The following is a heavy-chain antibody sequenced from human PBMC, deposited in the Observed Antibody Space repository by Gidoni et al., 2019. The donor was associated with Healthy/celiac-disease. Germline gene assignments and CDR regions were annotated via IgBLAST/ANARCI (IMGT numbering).Heavy chain of an antibody. CDR2: IIPIVGTA. CDR1: GGTFSSYA. D-gene: IGHD2-2*01. J-gene: IGHJ4*02. CDR3: ARGPPCSSTSCQVEYFDY. Sequence: QVQLVQSGAEVKKPGSSVKVSCKASGGTFSSYAISWVRQAPGQGLEWMGGIIPIVGTANYAQKFQGRVTITAAESTSTAYMELSSLRSEDTAVYYCARGPPCSSTSCQVEYFDYWGQGTLVTVSS. V-gene: IGHV1-69*01.